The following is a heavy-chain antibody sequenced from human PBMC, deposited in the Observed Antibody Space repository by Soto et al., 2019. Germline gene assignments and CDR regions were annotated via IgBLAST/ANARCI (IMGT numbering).Heavy chain of an antibody. V-gene: IGHV2-5*02. CDR2: IYWDDDK. D-gene: IGHD4-17*01. CDR3: VHANPVTNGGDN. CDR1: GFSLSTTGVG. Sequence: QITLKESGPTLVKPTQTLTLTCTFSGFSLSTTGVGVGWIRQPPGKALDWLALIYWDDDKRYSPSLKSRLTITMDTFNDQVVFTMTNMNTIDTATYYCVHANPVTNGGDNWGQGTLVTVSS. J-gene: IGHJ4*02.